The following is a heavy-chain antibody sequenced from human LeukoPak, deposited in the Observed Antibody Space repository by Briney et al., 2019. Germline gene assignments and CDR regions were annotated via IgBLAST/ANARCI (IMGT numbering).Heavy chain of an antibody. CDR2: TYYRSKWYN. CDR1: GDSVSSNSAA. CDR3: ARVKYYYDSSADDAFDI. V-gene: IGHV6-1*01. D-gene: IGHD3-22*01. Sequence: SQTLSLTCAISGDSVSSNSAAWNWIRQSPSRGLEWLGRTYYRSKWYNDYAVSVKSRITINPDTSKNQFSLQLNSVTPEDTAVYYCARVKYYYDSSADDAFDIWGQGTMVTVSS. J-gene: IGHJ3*02.